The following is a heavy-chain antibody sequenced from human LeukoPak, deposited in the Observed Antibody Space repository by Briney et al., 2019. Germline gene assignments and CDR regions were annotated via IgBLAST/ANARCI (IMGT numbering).Heavy chain of an antibody. J-gene: IGHJ4*02. V-gene: IGHV4-4*07. CDR1: GGSISDYY. CDR2: IYTSGST. CDR3: ARPGNRSPGPLTGYPM. Sequence: SETLSLTCTVSGGSISDYYWSWIRQPASKGLEWIGRIYTSGSTNYNPSLKSRVTMSVDTSKNQFSLKLSSVTAADTAVYYCARPGNRSPGPLTGYPMWGQGTLVTVSS. D-gene: IGHD3-9*01.